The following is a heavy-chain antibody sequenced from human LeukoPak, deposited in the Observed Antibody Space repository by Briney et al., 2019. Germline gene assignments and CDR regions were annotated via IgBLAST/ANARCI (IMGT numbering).Heavy chain of an antibody. J-gene: IGHJ4*02. Sequence: GGSLRLSCAASGFTFSSYSMNWVRQAPGKGLEWVSSISSSSSYIYYADSVKGRFTISRDNAKNSLYLQMNSLRAEDTAVYYCARDLGIVGATGYWGQGTLVTVSS. V-gene: IGHV3-21*01. CDR2: ISSSSSYI. CDR1: GFTFSSYS. CDR3: ARDLGIVGATGY. D-gene: IGHD1-26*01.